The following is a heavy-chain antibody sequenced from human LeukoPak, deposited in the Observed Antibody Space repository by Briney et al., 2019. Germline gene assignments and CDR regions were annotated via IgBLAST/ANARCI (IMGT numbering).Heavy chain of an antibody. CDR3: ARLYRGSGRTAAFDI. V-gene: IGHV3-48*04. D-gene: IGHD3-16*02. Sequence: GGSLRLSCAASGFTFSSYSMNWVRQAPGKGLEWVSYISSSSSTIYYADSVKGRFTISRDNAKNSLYLQMNSLRAEDTAVYYCARLYRGSGRTAAFDIWGQGTMATVSS. CDR2: ISSSSSTI. J-gene: IGHJ3*02. CDR1: GFTFSSYS.